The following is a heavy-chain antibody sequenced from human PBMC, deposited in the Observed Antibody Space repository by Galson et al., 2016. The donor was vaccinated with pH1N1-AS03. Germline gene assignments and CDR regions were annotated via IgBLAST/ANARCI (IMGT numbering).Heavy chain of an antibody. V-gene: IGHV3-33*01. Sequence: SLRLSCAASGFTFSSYGMHWVRQTPGKGLEWVAVIWYDGSNKYYADSVKGRFTISRDNSKNTLYLHMSSLRAEDTAVYYYARGQGYNSGYFDTDYWGRGTLVTVSS. CDR2: IWYDGSNK. J-gene: IGHJ4*02. CDR3: ARGQGYNSGYFDTDY. D-gene: IGHD3-22*01. CDR1: GFTFSSYG.